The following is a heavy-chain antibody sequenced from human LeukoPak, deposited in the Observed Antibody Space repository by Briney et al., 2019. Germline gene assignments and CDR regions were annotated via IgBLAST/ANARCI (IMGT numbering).Heavy chain of an antibody. CDR3: ARSDGWSRGRFDY. D-gene: IGHD6-19*01. CDR1: GGSISGYY. V-gene: IGHV4-59*08. CDR2: IYYNGST. J-gene: IGHJ4*02. Sequence: SETLSLTCTVSGGSISGYYWSWIRQPPGKGLEWIGYIYYNGSTNYNPSLKSRVTISVDTSKNQFSLKLSSVAAADTAVYYCARSDGWSRGRFDYWGQGTLVTVSS.